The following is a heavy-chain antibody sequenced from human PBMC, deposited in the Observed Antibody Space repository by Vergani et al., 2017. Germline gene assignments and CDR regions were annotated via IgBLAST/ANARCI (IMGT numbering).Heavy chain of an antibody. D-gene: IGHD3-10*01. CDR3: ARHFPTYYYGSGSSAFDY. CDR2: IYYSGST. Sequence: QLQLQESGPGLVKPSETLSLTCTVSGGSISSSSYYWGWIRQPPGKGLEWIGSIYYSGSTYYNPSLKSRVTISVDTSKNQFSLKLSSVTAADTAVCYCARHFPTYYYGSGSSAFDYWGQGTLVTVSS. CDR1: GGSISSSSYY. V-gene: IGHV4-39*01. J-gene: IGHJ4*02.